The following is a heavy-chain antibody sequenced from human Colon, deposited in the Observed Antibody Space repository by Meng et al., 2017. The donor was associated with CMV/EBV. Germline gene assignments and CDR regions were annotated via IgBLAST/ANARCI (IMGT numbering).Heavy chain of an antibody. V-gene: IGHV1-2*02. J-gene: IGHJ4*02. Sequence: QVQLVQSGAEVKKPGASVKVSCKASGYTFTGYFMYWVRQAPGQGLEWMGSINPNSGGTNYAQKFQGRVTMTRDTSINTAYMELSRLRSDDTAVYYCATVSGGDFNYWGQGTLVTVSS. D-gene: IGHD1-26*01. CDR3: ATVSGGDFNY. CDR2: INPNSGGT. CDR1: GYTFTGYF.